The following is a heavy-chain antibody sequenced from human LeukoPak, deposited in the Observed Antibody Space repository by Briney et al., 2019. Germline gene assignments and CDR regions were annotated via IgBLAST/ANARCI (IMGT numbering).Heavy chain of an antibody. CDR1: GFTFDGYA. J-gene: IGHJ4*02. Sequence: GGSLRLSCAASGFTFDGYAMHWVRQAPGKGLEWVSGISWNSGSIGYADSVKGRFTISRDNAKNSLYLQMNSLRAEDTALYYCAKGSRAVGGKGFDYWGRGTLVTVSS. V-gene: IGHV3-9*01. D-gene: IGHD6-19*01. CDR2: ISWNSGSI. CDR3: AKGSRAVGGKGFDY.